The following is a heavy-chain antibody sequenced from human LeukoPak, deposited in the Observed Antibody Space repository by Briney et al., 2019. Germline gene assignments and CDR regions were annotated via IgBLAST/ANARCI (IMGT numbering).Heavy chain of an antibody. J-gene: IGHJ4*02. CDR2: IRNSGSDT. Sequence: GGSLRLSCAASGFTFSSYAMSWVRKAPGKGLEWVSAIRNSGSDTYYPDSVRGRFTISRDNSKNTLSLQMNSLRAEDTAIYYCAKVVTSGSYYYFDFWGQGTLVTVSS. V-gene: IGHV3-23*01. D-gene: IGHD1-26*01. CDR3: AKVVTSGSYYYFDF. CDR1: GFTFSSYA.